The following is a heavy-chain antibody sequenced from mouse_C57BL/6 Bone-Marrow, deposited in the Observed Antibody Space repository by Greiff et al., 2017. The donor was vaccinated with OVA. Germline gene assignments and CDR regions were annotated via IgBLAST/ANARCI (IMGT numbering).Heavy chain of an antibody. Sequence: QVQLQQPGAELVRPGTSVKLSCKASGYTFTSYWMHWVKQRPGQGLEWIGVIDPSDSYTNYNQKFKGKATLTVDTSSSTAYMQLSSLTSEDSAVYYCARGGYYGSTWYFDVWGTGTTVTVSS. V-gene: IGHV1-59*01. J-gene: IGHJ1*03. CDR2: IDPSDSYT. CDR3: ARGGYYGSTWYFDV. CDR1: GYTFTSYW. D-gene: IGHD1-1*01.